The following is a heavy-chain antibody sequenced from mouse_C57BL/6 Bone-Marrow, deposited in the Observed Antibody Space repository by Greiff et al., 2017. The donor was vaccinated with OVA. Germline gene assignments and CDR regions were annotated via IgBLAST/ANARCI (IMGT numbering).Heavy chain of an antibody. J-gene: IGHJ2*01. D-gene: IGHD2-3*01. Sequence: EVKVVESGGGLVKPGGSLKLSCAASGFTFSSYAMSWVRQTPEKRLEWVATISDGGSYTYYPDNVKGRFTISRDNAKNNLFLQMSHLKSEDTAMYYCAREGNDYLDDWGQGTTLTVSS. CDR2: ISDGGSYT. CDR3: AREGNDYLDD. CDR1: GFTFSSYA. V-gene: IGHV5-4*01.